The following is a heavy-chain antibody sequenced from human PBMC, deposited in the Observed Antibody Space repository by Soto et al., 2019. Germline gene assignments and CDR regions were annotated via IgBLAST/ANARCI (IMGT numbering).Heavy chain of an antibody. CDR1: EFTFNSYA. D-gene: IGHD2-2*01. CDR3: AKPYLYCSSTSRYDY. CDR2: FWGDGGNT. Sequence: SLRLSCASSEFTFNSYALRWVRQAPRKLLEWVSVFWGDGGNTYYADYVKRRVTISRDNSKNALNLQTISLRVEDTAVYYCAKPYLYCSSTSRYDYWGQGALVTVSS. J-gene: IGHJ4*02. V-gene: IGHV3-23*01.